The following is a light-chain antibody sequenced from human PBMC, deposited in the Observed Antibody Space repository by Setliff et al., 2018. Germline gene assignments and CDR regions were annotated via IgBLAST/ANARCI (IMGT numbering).Light chain of an antibody. V-gene: IGLV2-14*01. J-gene: IGLJ1*01. CDR2: EVS. CDR1: SSDVGDYKY. CDR3: SSYTSLSTRD. Sequence: QSALTQPASVSGSPGQSITISCTGTSSDVGDYKYVSWYQQLPGKAPKLIIFEVSNRPSGIPNRFSGSKSGNTASLSISGLQAEDEADYYCSSYTSLSTRDFGTGTKVTVL.